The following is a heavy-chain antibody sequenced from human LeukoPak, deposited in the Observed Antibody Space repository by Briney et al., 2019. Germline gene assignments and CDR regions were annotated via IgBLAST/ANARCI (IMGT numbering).Heavy chain of an antibody. CDR3: AREWDNYGSGSPGDAFKI. D-gene: IGHD3-10*01. V-gene: IGHV3-30-3*01. J-gene: IGHJ3*02. Sequence: GGSLRLSCAASGFTFSSYAMHWVRQAPGKGLEWVAVISYDGSNKYYADSVKGRFTISRDNSKNTPYLQMNSLRAEDTAGYYCAREWDNYGSGSPGDAFKIGAKGQWSPSLQ. CDR2: ISYDGSNK. CDR1: GFTFSSYA.